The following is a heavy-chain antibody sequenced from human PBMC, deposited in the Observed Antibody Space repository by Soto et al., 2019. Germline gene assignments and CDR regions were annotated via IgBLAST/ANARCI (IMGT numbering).Heavy chain of an antibody. D-gene: IGHD3-10*01. CDR3: TTGVLWSGEPYNYYYGMDV. CDR2: IKSKTDGGTT. CDR1: GFTFSNAW. Sequence: PGGSLRLSCAASGFTFSNAWMNWVRQAPGKGLEWVGRIKSKTDGGTTDYAAPVKGRFTISRDDSKNTLYLQMNSLKTEDTAVYYCTTGVLWSGEPYNYYYGMDVWGQGTTITV. V-gene: IGHV3-15*07. J-gene: IGHJ6*02.